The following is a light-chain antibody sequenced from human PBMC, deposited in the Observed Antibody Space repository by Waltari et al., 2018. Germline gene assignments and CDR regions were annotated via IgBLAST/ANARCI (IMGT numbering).Light chain of an antibody. CDR2: GNT. V-gene: IGLV1-40*01. Sequence: QSVLTQPPSVSGAPGQRVTISCTGSSSNIGAGYDVHWYQQLPGTAPKLVIYGNTKRPSGVPYRFAGSKSTTSASLAITGLQAEDEADYYCQSYDRLSGSVFGGGTKLTVL. CDR3: QSYDRLSGSV. CDR1: SSNIGAGYD. J-gene: IGLJ2*01.